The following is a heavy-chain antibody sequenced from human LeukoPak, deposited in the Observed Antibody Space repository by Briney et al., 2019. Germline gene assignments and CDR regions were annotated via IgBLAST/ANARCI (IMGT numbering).Heavy chain of an antibody. J-gene: IGHJ4*02. CDR1: GFTFRKFI. D-gene: IGHD3-9*01. CDR2: IYGGVTATT. Sequence: GGSLRLSSVASGFTFRKFIMSSVRQAPGKGLEWVSGIYGGVTATTFYADSVQGRFTISRDNSKNTLYLQMHSLRAEDTAIYYCAKDLTPDGVWDIDYWGQGTLITVSS. CDR3: AKDLTPDGVWDIDY. V-gene: IGHV3-23*01.